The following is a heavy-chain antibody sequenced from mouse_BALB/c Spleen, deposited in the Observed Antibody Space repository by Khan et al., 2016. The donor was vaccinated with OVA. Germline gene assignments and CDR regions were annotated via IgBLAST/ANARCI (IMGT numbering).Heavy chain of an antibody. CDR1: GYTFTTAG. CDR3: ASGYGYGWYFDV. V-gene: IGHV9-4*02. CDR2: INTHSGVP. Sequence: QSGPELKKPGETVRISCKASGYTFTTAGMQWVQKMPGKGLKWIGWINTHSGVPKYAEDFKGRFAFSLETSASTAYLQITNLKNEDTATYFCASGYGYGWYFDVGGAGTTVTVSS. J-gene: IGHJ1*01. D-gene: IGHD2-2*01.